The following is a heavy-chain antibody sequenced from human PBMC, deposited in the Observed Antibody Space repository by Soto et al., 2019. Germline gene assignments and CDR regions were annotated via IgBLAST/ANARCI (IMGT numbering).Heavy chain of an antibody. CDR2: IYWDDDK. CDR1: GFSLSTSGVG. D-gene: IGHD3-10*01. V-gene: IGHV2-5*02. CDR3: AHIPITEVGGDTFDC. Sequence: QITLKESGPPLVKPTQTLTLTCTFSGFSLSTSGVGVGWIRQPPGKALEWLALIYWDDDKRYSPSLKSRLTNTKDTSKNQAVLTLTNMDPEDTATYYCAHIPITEVGGDTFDCWGHGTLFTVAA. J-gene: IGHJ4*01.